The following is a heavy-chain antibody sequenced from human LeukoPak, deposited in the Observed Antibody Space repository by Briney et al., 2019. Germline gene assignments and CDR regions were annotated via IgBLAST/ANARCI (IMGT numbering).Heavy chain of an antibody. D-gene: IGHD1-26*01. CDR1: GYSVSSGYY. CDR3: ASFVGAATTSHIDY. Sequence: SETLSLTCAVSGYSVSSGYYWGWIRQPPGKGLEWIGSIYHSGSTYYNPSLKSRVTISVDTSKNQFSLKLSSVTAADTAVYYCASFVGAATTSHIDYWGQGTLVTVSS. CDR2: IYHSGST. V-gene: IGHV4-38-2*01. J-gene: IGHJ4*02.